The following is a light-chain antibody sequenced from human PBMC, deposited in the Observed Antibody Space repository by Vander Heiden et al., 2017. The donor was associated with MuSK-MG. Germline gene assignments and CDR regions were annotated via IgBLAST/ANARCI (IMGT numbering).Light chain of an antibody. CDR2: AAS. CDR3: QQSDSTPST. CDR1: QSISNY. V-gene: IGKV1-39*01. Sequence: DIQMTQSPSSLSASVGDRVTITCRASQSISNYLNWYQQKPGKAPKLLIYAASNLQSGVPSRFSGSGSGTDFTLTISRLQPEDFAFYYCQQSDSTPSTFGQGTKLEIK. J-gene: IGKJ2*01.